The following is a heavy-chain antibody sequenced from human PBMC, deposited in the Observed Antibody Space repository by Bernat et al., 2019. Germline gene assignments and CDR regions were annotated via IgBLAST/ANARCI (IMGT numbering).Heavy chain of an antibody. CDR2: ISGSGGST. J-gene: IGHJ4*02. D-gene: IGHD2-15*01. Sequence: EVQLLESGGGLVQPGGSLRLSCAASGFTFSSYAMSWVRQAPGKGLECVSAISGSGGSTYYVDSVEGRFTISRDNTKITLYLQMNSLRAEDTAVYYCAKDSVELLRAQFDYWGQGTLVTVSS. CDR1: GFTFSSYA. CDR3: AKDSVELLRAQFDY. V-gene: IGHV3-23*01.